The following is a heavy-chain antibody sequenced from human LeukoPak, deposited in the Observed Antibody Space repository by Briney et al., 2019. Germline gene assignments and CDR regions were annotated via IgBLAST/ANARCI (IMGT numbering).Heavy chain of an antibody. V-gene: IGHV4-59*01. CDR3: AVQSSGVINFYMDV. CDR2: IFYTGST. CDR1: GDSISRYY. Sequence: SETLSLTCTVSGDSISRYYWSWIRQPPGKGLEWIGYIFYTGSTNYNPSLKSRVTISEGTSKNQFSLKLNSVTAADTAVYYCAVQSSGVINFYMDVWGKGTTVTVSS. J-gene: IGHJ6*03. D-gene: IGHD3-3*01.